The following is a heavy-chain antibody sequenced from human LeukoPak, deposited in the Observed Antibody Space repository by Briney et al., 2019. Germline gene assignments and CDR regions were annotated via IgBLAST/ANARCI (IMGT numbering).Heavy chain of an antibody. V-gene: IGHV4-59*08. Sequence: SEALSLTCTVSGGSISSYYWSWIRQPPGKGLEWIGYIYYSGSTYYNPSLKSRVTISVDTSKNQFSLKLSSVTAADTAVYYCARHGLLWFGELLNWFDPWGQGTLVTVSS. J-gene: IGHJ5*02. D-gene: IGHD3-10*01. CDR1: GGSISSYY. CDR2: IYYSGST. CDR3: ARHGLLWFGELLNWFDP.